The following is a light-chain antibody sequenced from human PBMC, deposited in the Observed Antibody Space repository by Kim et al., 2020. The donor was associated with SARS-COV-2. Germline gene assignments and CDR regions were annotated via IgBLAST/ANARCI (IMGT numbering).Light chain of an antibody. CDR1: QSIINY. CDR2: SAS. J-gene: IGKJ1*01. CDR3: QQSFTTPET. V-gene: IGKV1-39*01. Sequence: ASVGDRVTITCRAGQSIINYLNWYQQKPGKAPKLLIYSASDLYGEVASRFSGSGSGTDFTLTISSLQPEDFATYYCQQSFTTPETFGQGTKVDIK.